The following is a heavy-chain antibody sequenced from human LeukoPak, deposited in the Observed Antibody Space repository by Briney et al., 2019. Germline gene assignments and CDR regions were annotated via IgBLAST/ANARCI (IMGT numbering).Heavy chain of an antibody. D-gene: IGHD3-22*01. CDR2: INPNSGGT. Sequence: ASVKVSCKASGYTFTGYYMHWVRQAPGQGLEWMGWINPNSGGTNYAQKFQGRVTMTRDTSISTAYMELSRLRSDDTAVYYRARDIIHYYDSSGYTWGQGTLVTVSS. CDR1: GYTFTGYY. V-gene: IGHV1-2*02. CDR3: ARDIIHYYDSSGYT. J-gene: IGHJ5*02.